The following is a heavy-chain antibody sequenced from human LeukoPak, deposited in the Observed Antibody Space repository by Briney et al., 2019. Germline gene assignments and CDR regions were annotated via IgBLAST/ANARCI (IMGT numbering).Heavy chain of an antibody. Sequence: GGSLRLSCTASGFTFGDYAMSWVRQAPGKGLEWVGFIRSKAYGGTTEYAASVKGRFTISRDDSKSIAYLQMNSLKTEDTAVYYCTRDLTYYYDSSGSDDAFDIWGQGTMVTVSS. V-gene: IGHV3-49*04. CDR3: TRDLTYYYDSSGSDDAFDI. CDR2: IRSKAYGGTT. J-gene: IGHJ3*02. D-gene: IGHD3-22*01. CDR1: GFTFGDYA.